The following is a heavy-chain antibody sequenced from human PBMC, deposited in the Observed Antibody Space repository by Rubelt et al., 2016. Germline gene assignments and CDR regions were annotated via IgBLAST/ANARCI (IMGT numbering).Heavy chain of an antibody. CDR1: GYSISSGYY. Sequence: QVQLQESGPGLVKPSETLSLTCTVSGYSISSGYYWGWIRQPPGKGLEWIGSIYHSGSTYYNPSLKSRVTISGDTSKNQFSLKLSSVTAADTAVYYCARERHDEYYFDYWGQGTLVTVSS. CDR3: ARERHDEYYFDY. J-gene: IGHJ4*02. CDR2: IYHSGST. V-gene: IGHV4-38-2*02. D-gene: IGHD1-1*01.